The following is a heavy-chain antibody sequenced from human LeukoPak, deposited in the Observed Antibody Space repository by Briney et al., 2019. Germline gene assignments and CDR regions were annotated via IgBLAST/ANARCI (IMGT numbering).Heavy chain of an antibody. CDR2: ISSSSSYI. D-gene: IGHD3-10*01. J-gene: IGHJ4*02. CDR1: GFTFSSYS. Sequence: GGSLRLSCAASGFTFSSYSMNWVRQAPGKGLESVSSISSSSSYIYYADSVKGRFTISRDNAKNSLYLQMNSLRAEDTAVYYCARDLSSWFGELFTSNMYYFDYRGQGTLVTVSS. CDR3: ARDLSSWFGELFTSNMYYFDY. V-gene: IGHV3-21*01.